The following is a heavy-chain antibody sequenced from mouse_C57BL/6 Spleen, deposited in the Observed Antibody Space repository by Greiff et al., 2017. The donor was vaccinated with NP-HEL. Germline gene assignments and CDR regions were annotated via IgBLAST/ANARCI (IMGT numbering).Heavy chain of an antibody. V-gene: IGHV1-61*01. CDR3: ARRETGTLYYFDY. J-gene: IGHJ2*01. CDR1: GYTFTSYW. CDR2: IYPSDSET. Sequence: QVQLQQSGAELVRPGSSVKLSCKASGYTFTSYWMDWVKQRPGQGLEWIGNIYPSDSETHYNQKFKDKATLTVDKSSSTAYMQLSSLTSEDSAFYYCARRETGTLYYFDYWGQGTTLTVSS. D-gene: IGHD4-1*01.